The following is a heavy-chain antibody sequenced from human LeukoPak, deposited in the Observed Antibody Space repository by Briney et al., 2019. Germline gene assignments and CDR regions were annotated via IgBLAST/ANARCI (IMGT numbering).Heavy chain of an antibody. Sequence: GGSLRLSCAASGFTFSSYAMIWVRQAPGKGLEWVSAIRGSGDITLYADSVKGRFTISRDNSKNTLYLQMNRLRGEDTAVYYCARDPNGDYLGAFDFRGRGTMASVSS. D-gene: IGHD4-17*01. V-gene: IGHV3-23*01. J-gene: IGHJ3*01. CDR1: GFTFSSYA. CDR2: IRGSGDIT. CDR3: ARDPNGDYLGAFDF.